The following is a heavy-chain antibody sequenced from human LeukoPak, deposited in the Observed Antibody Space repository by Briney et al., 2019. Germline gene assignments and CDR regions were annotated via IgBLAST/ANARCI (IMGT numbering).Heavy chain of an antibody. J-gene: IGHJ3*02. CDR2: ISSSGSTI. CDR1: GFTFSEYY. CDR3: ARGLELRAFDI. D-gene: IGHD1-7*01. Sequence: GGSLRLSCAASGFTFSEYYMSWVRHAPGKGLEWVSYISSSGSTIYYADSVKGRFTISRDNAKNSLYLKMNSLRAEDTAVYYCARGLELRAFDIWGQGTMVTVSS. V-gene: IGHV3-11*04.